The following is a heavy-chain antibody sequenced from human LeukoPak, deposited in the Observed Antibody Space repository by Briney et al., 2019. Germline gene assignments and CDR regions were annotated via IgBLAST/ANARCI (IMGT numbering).Heavy chain of an antibody. J-gene: IGHJ6*04. Sequence: GGSLRLSCAASGFTFSSYEMNWVRQAPGKGLEWVSYISSSGSTIYYADSVKGRFTISRDNAKNSLYLQMNSLGAEDTAVYYCARIGEDGMDVWGKGTTVTVSS. CDR1: GFTFSSYE. V-gene: IGHV3-48*03. CDR2: ISSSGSTI. CDR3: ARIGEDGMDV.